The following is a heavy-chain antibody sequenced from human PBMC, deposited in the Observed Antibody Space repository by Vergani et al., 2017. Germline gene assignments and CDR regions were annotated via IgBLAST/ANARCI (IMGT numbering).Heavy chain of an antibody. CDR2: MYHSGST. J-gene: IGHJ4*02. CDR1: GGSMSGYY. V-gene: IGHV4-59*12. CDR3: ARSDAAISLGWSGYYAAAH. Sequence: QVRLQESGPGLVKPSETLSLTCSVSGGSMSGYYWSWIRQPPGKELEWIGYMYHSGSTNYNPSLETRVTISVDTSKNQFSLKLSSVTAADTAVYYCARSDAAISLGWSGYYAAAHWGQGTLVTVSS. D-gene: IGHD3-3*01.